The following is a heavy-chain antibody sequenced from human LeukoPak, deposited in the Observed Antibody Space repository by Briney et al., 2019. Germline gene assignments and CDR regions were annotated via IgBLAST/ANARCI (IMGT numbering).Heavy chain of an antibody. CDR2: INPNSGGT. CDR1: GYTFTCYY. J-gene: IGHJ6*02. D-gene: IGHD3-3*01. CDR3: AREVITIFGVVTIPDYYYGMDV. Sequence: ASVKVSCKASGYTFTCYYMHWVRQAPGQGLEWMGCINPNSGGTNYAQKFQGRVNMTRDTSISTAYIELSRLRYDDTAVYYCAREVITIFGVVTIPDYYYGMDVWGQGTTVTVSS. V-gene: IGHV1-2*02.